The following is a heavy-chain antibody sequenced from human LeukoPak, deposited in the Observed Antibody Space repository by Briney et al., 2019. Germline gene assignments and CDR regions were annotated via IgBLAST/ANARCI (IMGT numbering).Heavy chain of an antibody. D-gene: IGHD1-26*01. CDR1: GYTLTSYY. J-gene: IGHJ4*02. Sequence: ASVKVSCKASGYTLTSYYMHWVRQAPGQGLEWMGIINPSGGSTSYAQKFQGRVTMTRDMSTTTVYIDLSSLRSEDTAVYYCAREERIVGAAAQPFDYWGQGTLVTVSS. V-gene: IGHV1-46*01. CDR2: INPSGGST. CDR3: AREERIVGAAAQPFDY.